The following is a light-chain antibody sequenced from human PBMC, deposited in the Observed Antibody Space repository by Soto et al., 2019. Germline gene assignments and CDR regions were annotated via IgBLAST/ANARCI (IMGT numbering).Light chain of an antibody. J-gene: IGLJ1*01. CDR3: SSYTSSSLYV. Sequence: QSVLTQPRSVSGSPGQSVSISCTGTSSDVGRYSYVSWYQQHPGKAPKLMIYDVSERPSGVPDRFSGSKSGNTASLTISGLQTEDEADYYCSSYTSSSLYVLGTGTKVTVL. CDR1: SSDVGRYSY. CDR2: DVS. V-gene: IGLV2-11*01.